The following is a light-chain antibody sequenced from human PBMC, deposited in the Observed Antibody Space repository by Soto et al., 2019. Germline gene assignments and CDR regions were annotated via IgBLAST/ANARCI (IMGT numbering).Light chain of an antibody. Sequence: SYELTQPPSVSVAPGKTASITCEGNNIGRKSVHWYQQRPGQAPMVVIYYDGDRPSGIPERFSGSNSGTAATLTISGVEAGDEADYYCQVWDSGVDHIIFGGGTKLTVX. V-gene: IGLV3-21*04. CDR1: NIGRKS. J-gene: IGLJ2*01. CDR3: QVWDSGVDHII. CDR2: YDG.